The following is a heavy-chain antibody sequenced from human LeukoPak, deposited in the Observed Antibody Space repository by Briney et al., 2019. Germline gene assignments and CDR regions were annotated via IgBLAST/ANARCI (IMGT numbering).Heavy chain of an antibody. Sequence: PSETLSLTCAVYGGSFSGYYWSWIRQSPGKGLEWIGEINHSGSTNYNPSLKSRVTISVDTSKNQFSLKLSSVTAADTAVYYCARGRYYSGEPFDYWGQGTLVTVSS. V-gene: IGHV4-34*01. CDR1: GGSFSGYY. D-gene: IGHD2-21*01. CDR3: ARGRYYSGEPFDY. CDR2: INHSGST. J-gene: IGHJ4*02.